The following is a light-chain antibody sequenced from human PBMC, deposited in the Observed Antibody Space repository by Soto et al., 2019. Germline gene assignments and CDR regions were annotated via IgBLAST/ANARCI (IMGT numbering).Light chain of an antibody. J-gene: IGKJ5*01. CDR3: QQRSSAIT. Sequence: EIVLTQSPATLSLSPGERATLSCRASQSVSSHLAWFQQRPGQAPRLLIYDASNRATGIPARFSGRGSGTDFTLTISSLAPEDFAVYYCQQRSSAITFGQGTRLEI. CDR2: DAS. V-gene: IGKV3-11*01. CDR1: QSVSSH.